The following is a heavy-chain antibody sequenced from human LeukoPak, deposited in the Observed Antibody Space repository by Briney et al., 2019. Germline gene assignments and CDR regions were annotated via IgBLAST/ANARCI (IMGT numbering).Heavy chain of an antibody. CDR1: GYTFTSYD. J-gene: IGHJ4*02. V-gene: IGHV1-8*02. Sequence: ASVTVSLTASGYTFTSYDIHWVRQAPRQGLEWMVCINPNRGNTGYAQKFQGRVTMTRSTSIRTAYMELSSLRSEDTAGYYCARESDSSSAGYWGQGTLVTVSS. CDR3: ARESDSSSAGY. D-gene: IGHD6-13*01. CDR2: INPNRGNT.